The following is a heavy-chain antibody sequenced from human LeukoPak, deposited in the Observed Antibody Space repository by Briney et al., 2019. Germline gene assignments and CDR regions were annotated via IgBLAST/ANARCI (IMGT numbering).Heavy chain of an antibody. D-gene: IGHD2-2*01. CDR1: GYTFTSYG. CDR3: ARGEAADIVVVPAAGGWFDP. CDR2: ISAYNGNT. V-gene: IGHV1-18*01. J-gene: IGHJ5*02. Sequence: ASAKVSCKASGYTFTSYGISWVRQAPGQGLEWMGWISAYNGNTNYAQKLQGRVTMTTDTSTSTAYMELRSLRSDDTAVYYCARGEAADIVVVPAAGGWFDPWGQGTLVTVSS.